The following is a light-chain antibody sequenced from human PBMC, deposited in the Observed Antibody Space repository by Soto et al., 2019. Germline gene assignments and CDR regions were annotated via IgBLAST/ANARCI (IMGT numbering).Light chain of an antibody. Sequence: DLQMTQSPSSLSASVGDRVTITCRASQSISRNLSWYQQKPAKAPKLLIYAASNLQSGVPSRYMGGGAGTDFTPPITSLHPEDFATYYCQQLYSHPPVTFGQGTRLEIK. CDR1: QSISRN. CDR3: QQLYSHPPVT. J-gene: IGKJ5*01. V-gene: IGKV1-39*01. CDR2: AAS.